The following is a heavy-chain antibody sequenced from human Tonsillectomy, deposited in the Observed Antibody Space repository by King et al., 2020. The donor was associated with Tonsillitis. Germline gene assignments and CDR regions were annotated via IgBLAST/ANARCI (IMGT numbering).Heavy chain of an antibody. J-gene: IGHJ4*02. D-gene: IGHD5-18*01. Sequence: VQLQESGPGLVKPSQPLSLTFTVSFGSISSGGYYWSWIRQPPAKGLWGIMYISHSERTFYNSLLKSRFTVLVDTSKNQFSLTLSSVTAADTAMYYCARGRTTMAPGYFDFWGQGTLVTVSS. V-gene: IGHV4-31*03. CDR3: ARGRTTMAPGYFDF. CDR2: ISHSERT. CDR1: FGSISSGGYY.